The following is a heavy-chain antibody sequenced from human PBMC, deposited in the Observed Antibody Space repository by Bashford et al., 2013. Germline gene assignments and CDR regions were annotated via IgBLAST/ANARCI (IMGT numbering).Heavy chain of an antibody. V-gene: IGHV3-48*02. Sequence: VRQAPGKGLEWVSYINSGSSSIYYADSVKGRFTISRDNAKNSLYLQMNSLRDEDTAVYYCARGVVVRGVTHAFDIWGQGTMVTVSS. CDR2: INSGSSSI. CDR3: ARGVVVRGVTHAFDI. D-gene: IGHD3-10*01. J-gene: IGHJ3*02.